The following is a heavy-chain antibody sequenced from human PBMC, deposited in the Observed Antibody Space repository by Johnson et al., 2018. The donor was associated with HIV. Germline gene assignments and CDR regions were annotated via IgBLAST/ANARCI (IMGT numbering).Heavy chain of an antibody. Sequence: EVQLVESGGGLVQPGRSLRLSCAASGFTFDDYAMHLVRQAPGKGLEWVSSISGSGGSTYYADSVKCRFTISRDNSKNTMYLQMSCLRAEDMAVYYCARVAYYYDSSDDDAFDIWGQGTMVTVSS. CDR3: ARVAYYYDSSDDDAFDI. CDR2: ISGSGGST. V-gene: IGHV3-23*04. J-gene: IGHJ3*02. D-gene: IGHD3-22*01. CDR1: GFTFDDYA.